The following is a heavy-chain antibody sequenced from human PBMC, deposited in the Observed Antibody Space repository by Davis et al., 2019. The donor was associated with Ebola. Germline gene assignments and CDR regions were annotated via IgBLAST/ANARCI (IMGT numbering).Heavy chain of an antibody. Sequence: GESLKISCAASGFTFSDYYMSWIRQAPGKGLEWVSYISSSGSTIYYADSVKGRFTISRDNSKNTLYLQMNSLRAEDTAVYYCARASIVVVVAATPIGYWGQGTLVTVSS. CDR3: ARASIVVVVAATPIGY. D-gene: IGHD2-15*01. CDR2: ISSSGSTI. J-gene: IGHJ4*02. CDR1: GFTFSDYY. V-gene: IGHV3-11*04.